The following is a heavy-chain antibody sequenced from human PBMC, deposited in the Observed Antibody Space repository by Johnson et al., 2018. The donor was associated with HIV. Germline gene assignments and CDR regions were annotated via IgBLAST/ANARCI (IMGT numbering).Heavy chain of an antibody. CDR3: ARAQLLADDAFNN. V-gene: IGHV3-74*02. Sequence: VQLVESGGALVQPGGSLRLSCEVSGFTISTFWMHWVRQVPGKGLMWVSRISGDGSSSSYADSVKGRFTLSRDNAKNTLYLQLNSLRVEDTAIYYCARAQLLADDAFNNWGQGTMVTVSS. J-gene: IGHJ3*02. CDR2: ISGDGSSS. D-gene: IGHD6-6*01. CDR1: GFTISTFW.